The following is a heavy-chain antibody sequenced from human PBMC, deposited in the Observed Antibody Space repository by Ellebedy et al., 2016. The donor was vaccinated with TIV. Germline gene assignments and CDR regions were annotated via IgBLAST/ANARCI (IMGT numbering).Heavy chain of an antibody. CDR3: ARTYYYDSSDYDNWFDP. V-gene: IGHV1-8*01. CDR2: MNPNSGNT. CDR1: GYTFTSYD. Sequence: AASVKVSCKASGYTFTSYDINWVRQATGQGLEWMGWMNPNSGNTGYAQKFQGRVTMTRNTSISTAYMELSSLRSEDTAVYYCARTYYYDSSDYDNWFDPWGQGTLVTVSS. J-gene: IGHJ5*02. D-gene: IGHD3-22*01.